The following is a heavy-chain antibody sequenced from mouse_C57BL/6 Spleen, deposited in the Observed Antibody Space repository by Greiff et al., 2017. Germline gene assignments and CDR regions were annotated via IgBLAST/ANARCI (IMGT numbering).Heavy chain of an antibody. D-gene: IGHD2-4*01. V-gene: IGHV1-55*01. Sequence: VQLQQSGAELVKPGASVKMSCKASGYTFTSYWITWVKQRPGQGLEWIGDIYPGSGSTNYNEKFKSKATLTVDTSSSTAYMQLSSLTSEDSAVYYCARHDYYYAMDYWGQGTSVTVSS. CDR2: IYPGSGST. J-gene: IGHJ4*01. CDR1: GYTFTSYW. CDR3: ARHDYYYAMDY.